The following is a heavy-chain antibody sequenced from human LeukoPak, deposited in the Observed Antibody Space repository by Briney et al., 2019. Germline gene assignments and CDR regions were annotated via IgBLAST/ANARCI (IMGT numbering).Heavy chain of an antibody. J-gene: IGHJ4*02. CDR1: GFTFSSYA. D-gene: IGHD1-26*01. CDR3: AKVPSGSYWLFDY. V-gene: IGHV3-23*01. CDR2: ISGSGGST. Sequence: PGGSLRLSCAASGFTFSSYAMSWVRQAPGKGLEWVSAISGSGGSTYYADSAKGRFTISRDNSKNTLYLQMNSLRAEDTAVYYCAKVPSGSYWLFDYWGQGTLVTVSS.